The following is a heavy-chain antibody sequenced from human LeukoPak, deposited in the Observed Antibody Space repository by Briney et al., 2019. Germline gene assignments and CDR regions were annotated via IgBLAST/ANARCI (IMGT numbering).Heavy chain of an antibody. CDR3: ARRGYPVYYYYMDV. Sequence: SVKVSCKASGGTFSSYAISWVRQAPGQGLEWMGGIIPIFGTANYAQKLQGRVTMTTDTSTTTAYMELRSLRSDDTAVYYCARRGYPVYYYYMDVWGKGTTVTISS. V-gene: IGHV1-69*05. J-gene: IGHJ6*03. CDR1: GGTFSSYA. CDR2: IIPIFGTA. D-gene: IGHD5-12*01.